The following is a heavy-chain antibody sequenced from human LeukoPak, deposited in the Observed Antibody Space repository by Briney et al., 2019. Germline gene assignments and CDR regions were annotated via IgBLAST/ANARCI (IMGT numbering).Heavy chain of an antibody. J-gene: IGHJ3*02. V-gene: IGHV4-34*01. Sequence: PSETLSLTCAVYGGSFSGYYWSWIRQPPGKGLEWIGEIKHSGSTNYNPSLKSRVTISVDTSKNQFSLKLSSVTAADTAVYYCARGLNPPCSGGSCYSRGAFDIWGQGTMVTVSS. CDR1: GGSFSGYY. CDR2: IKHSGST. D-gene: IGHD2-15*01. CDR3: ARGLNPPCSGGSCYSRGAFDI.